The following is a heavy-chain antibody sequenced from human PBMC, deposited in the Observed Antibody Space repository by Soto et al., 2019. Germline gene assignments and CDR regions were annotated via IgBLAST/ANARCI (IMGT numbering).Heavy chain of an antibody. CDR3: ARDPRSITGTTSSEDFQH. Sequence: QAQLMQSGAEVKEPGSSVKVSCKASGGTFSGYAISWVRQAPGQGLEWLGGIIPIFGITNYAQKFQNRLTIAGDESSATVYMDLRSLTSEDSAIYYCARDPRSITGTTSSEDFQHWGQGTLVSVS. D-gene: IGHD1-1*01. CDR1: GGTFSGYA. J-gene: IGHJ1*01. V-gene: IGHV1-69*01. CDR2: IIPIFGIT.